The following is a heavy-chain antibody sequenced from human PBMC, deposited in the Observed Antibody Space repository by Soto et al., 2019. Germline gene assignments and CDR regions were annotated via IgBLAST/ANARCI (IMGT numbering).Heavy chain of an antibody. D-gene: IGHD6-19*01. Sequence: GGSLRLSCAASGFTFSSCGMHWVRQAPGKGLEWVAVIWYDGSNKYYADSVKGRFTISRDNSKNTLYLQMNSLRAEDTAVYYCARTNSSGFYFDYWGQGTLVTVSS. V-gene: IGHV3-33*01. CDR1: GFTFSSCG. CDR2: IWYDGSNK. CDR3: ARTNSSGFYFDY. J-gene: IGHJ4*02.